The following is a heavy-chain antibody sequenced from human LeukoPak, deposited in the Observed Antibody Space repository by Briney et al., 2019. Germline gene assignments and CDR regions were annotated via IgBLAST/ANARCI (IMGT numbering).Heavy chain of an antibody. CDR1: GGSISSYY. Sequence: SETLSLTCTVSGGSISSYYWSWIRQPPGKGLEWIGYIYYSGSTTYNPSLKSRVTISIDTSKNQFSLKLSSVTAADTAVYYCARVRITESWFDPWGQGTLVTVSS. D-gene: IGHD3-10*01. J-gene: IGHJ5*02. CDR2: IYYSGST. CDR3: ARVRITESWFDP. V-gene: IGHV4-59*12.